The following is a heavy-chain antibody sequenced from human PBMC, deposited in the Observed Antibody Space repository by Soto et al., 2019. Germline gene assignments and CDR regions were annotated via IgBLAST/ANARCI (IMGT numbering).Heavy chain of an antibody. Sequence: SETLSLTCTVSGASIASSHYFWGSIRQPPXKGLEWVGSVYYGGNTYYSPSLKTPVTVSVDTSKSQFSLKLTSVTAADTAVYFCARLFFKLGVDRPRLSYFDYWGPGISVTVSS. J-gene: IGHJ4*02. CDR3: ARLFFKLGVDRPRLSYFDY. CDR2: VYYGGNT. CDR1: GASIASSHYF. D-gene: IGHD6-13*01. V-gene: IGHV4-39*01.